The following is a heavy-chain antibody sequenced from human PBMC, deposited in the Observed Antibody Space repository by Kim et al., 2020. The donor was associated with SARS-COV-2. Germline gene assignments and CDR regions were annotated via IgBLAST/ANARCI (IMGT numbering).Heavy chain of an antibody. J-gene: IGHJ4*02. CDR2: IYWDDDK. Sequence: SGPTLVNPTQTLTLTCTFSGFSLSTSGVGVGWIRQPPGKALEWLALIYWDDDKRYSPSLKSRLTITKDTSKNQVVLTMTNMDPVDTATYYCAHARENDILTGNSAFDYWGQGTLVTVSS. CDR3: AHARENDILTGNSAFDY. CDR1: GFSLSTSGVG. V-gene: IGHV2-5*02. D-gene: IGHD3-9*01.